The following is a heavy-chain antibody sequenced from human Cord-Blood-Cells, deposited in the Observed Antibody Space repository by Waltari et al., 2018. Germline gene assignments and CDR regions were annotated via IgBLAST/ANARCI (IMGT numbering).Heavy chain of an antibody. Sequence: QVQLQESGPGLVKPSETLSLTCTVSGCSISSYYWSWIRQPPGKGLEWIGYIYYSGSTNYNPSLKSRVTISVDTSKNQFSLKLSSVTAADTAVYYCARVSWNYWFDPWGQGTLVTVSS. CDR3: ARVSWNYWFDP. J-gene: IGHJ5*02. D-gene: IGHD1-7*01. CDR2: IYYSGST. CDR1: GCSISSYY. V-gene: IGHV4-59*01.